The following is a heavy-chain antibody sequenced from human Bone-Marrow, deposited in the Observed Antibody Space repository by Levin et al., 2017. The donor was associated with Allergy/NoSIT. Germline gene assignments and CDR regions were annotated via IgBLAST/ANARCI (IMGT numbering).Heavy chain of an antibody. V-gene: IGHV3-66*02. CDR3: ARDRGTTGLD. CDR1: GFNVRSTY. Sequence: GGSLRLSCAVFGFNVRSTYMNWVRQAPGKGLEWVSIIYSGDNTFYADSVKGRFTIYRDNSKNTLNLHMNSLRVEDTALYYCARDRGTTGLDWGQGTLVTVSS. J-gene: IGHJ4*02. CDR2: IYSGDNT. D-gene: IGHD4-17*01.